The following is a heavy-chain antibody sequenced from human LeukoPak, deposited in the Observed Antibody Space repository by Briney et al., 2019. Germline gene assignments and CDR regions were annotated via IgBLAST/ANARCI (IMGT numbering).Heavy chain of an antibody. D-gene: IGHD6-13*01. CDR3: ARGGRAAAGTGYGMDV. J-gene: IGHJ6*02. V-gene: IGHV1-8*01. Sequence: ASVKVSCKASGYTFTSYDINWVRQATGQGLEWMGWMKPNSGNTGDAQKFQGRVTMTRNTSISTANMELSSLRSEDTAVYYCARGGRAAAGTGYGMDVWGQGTTVTVSS. CDR1: GYTFTSYD. CDR2: MKPNSGNT.